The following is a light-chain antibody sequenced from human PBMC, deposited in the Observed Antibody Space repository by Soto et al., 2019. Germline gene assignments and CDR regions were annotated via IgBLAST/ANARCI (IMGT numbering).Light chain of an antibody. Sequence: IVLTQSPGTLSLSPGERATLSCRASQSVRGNSLAWYQQSPGLPPRLLIYDASTRATGIPDRFSGSGSGTDFTLTISRLEPEDFAVYFCQQYGTSPQTFSQGTKVEIK. V-gene: IGKV3-20*01. CDR1: QSVRGNS. CDR2: DAS. J-gene: IGKJ1*01. CDR3: QQYGTSPQT.